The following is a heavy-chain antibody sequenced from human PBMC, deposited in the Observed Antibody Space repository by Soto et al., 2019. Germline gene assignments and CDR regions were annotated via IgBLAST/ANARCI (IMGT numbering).Heavy chain of an antibody. Sequence: SETLSLTCAVYGGSFSAYYWSWVRQPPGKGLEWIGRIFSSGSTSFNPSLESRVAMSVDTSKNHFSLNLSSVTAADMAVYYCAREGSYSAYNFAHGIQLWSFDFWGQGALVTVSS. CDR3: AREGSYSAYNFAHGIQLWSFDF. J-gene: IGHJ4*02. CDR1: GGSFSAYY. V-gene: IGHV4-59*10. D-gene: IGHD5-12*01. CDR2: IFSSGST.